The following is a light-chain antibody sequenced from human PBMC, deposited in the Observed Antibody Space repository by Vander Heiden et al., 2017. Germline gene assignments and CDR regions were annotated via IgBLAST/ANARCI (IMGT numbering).Light chain of an antibody. V-gene: IGKV2-28*01. CDR3: MQALQTPWT. CDR2: LGS. Sequence: DIVMTPSPLSLPVTPGEPASIPCRSSQSLLHSNGYNYLDWYLQKPGQSPKLLIYLGSNRASGVPDRFSGSGSGTDFTLKISRVEAEDVGVYYCMQALQTPWTFGQGTKLEIK. CDR1: QSLLHSNGYNY. J-gene: IGKJ2*02.